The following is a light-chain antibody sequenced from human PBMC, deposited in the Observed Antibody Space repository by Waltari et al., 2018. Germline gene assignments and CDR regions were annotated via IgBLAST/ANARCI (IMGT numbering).Light chain of an antibody. J-gene: IGKJ4*01. V-gene: IGKV4-1*01. CDR1: QSVLYSYNNTNY. Sequence: DIVLTQSPDSLAVSLGERATLNCKSSQSVLYSYNNTNYLAWYQQKPGQPPKLLIYWASTRETGVPDRFSGSGSGTDFTLTISSLQAEDVAVYYCQQYYSTPPLTFGGGTKVEIK. CDR3: QQYYSTPPLT. CDR2: WAS.